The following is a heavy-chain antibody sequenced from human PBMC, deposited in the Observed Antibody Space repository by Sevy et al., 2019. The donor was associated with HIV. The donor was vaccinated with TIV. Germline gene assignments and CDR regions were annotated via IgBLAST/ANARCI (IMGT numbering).Heavy chain of an antibody. CDR3: ARGYCGGGSCTAFDP. CDR1: GFSISNNY. V-gene: IGHV3-53*01. J-gene: IGHJ5*02. CDR2: MYSGGSP. D-gene: IGHD2-15*01. Sequence: GGSLRLSCAASGFSISNNYTAWVRQAPGKGLEWVSVMYSGGSPYYADSVKGRFALSRDMSKNTVYLQMNSLRAEDTAVYYCARGYCGGGSCTAFDPWGQGTPVTVSS.